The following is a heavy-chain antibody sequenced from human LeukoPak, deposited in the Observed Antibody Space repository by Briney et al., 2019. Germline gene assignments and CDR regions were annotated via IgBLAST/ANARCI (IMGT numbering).Heavy chain of an antibody. D-gene: IGHD6-13*01. Sequence: GSLRLSCAASGFTVSSNYMSWVRQAPGKGLEWGSVIYSGGSTYYADSVKGRFTISRDNSKNTLYLQMNSLRAEDTAVYYCARAGTHTIYGMDVWGQGTTVTVSS. CDR1: GFTVSSNY. J-gene: IGHJ6*02. CDR3: ARAGTHTIYGMDV. CDR2: IYSGGST. V-gene: IGHV3-66*01.